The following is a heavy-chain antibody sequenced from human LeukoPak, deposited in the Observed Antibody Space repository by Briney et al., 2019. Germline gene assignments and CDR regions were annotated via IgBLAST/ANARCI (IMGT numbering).Heavy chain of an antibody. CDR3: AGAFSGWSPKF. D-gene: IGHD6-19*01. CDR2: SGSGGST. Sequence: GGSLRLSCAASGFSISSHGMSWVRQAPGKGLELVSVSGSGGSTFYANSVKGRFTVSRDNSKNTVYMQMNSLRADDAAVYYCAGAFSGWSPKFWGQGTLVTVSS. J-gene: IGHJ4*02. V-gene: IGHV3-23*01. CDR1: GFSISSHG.